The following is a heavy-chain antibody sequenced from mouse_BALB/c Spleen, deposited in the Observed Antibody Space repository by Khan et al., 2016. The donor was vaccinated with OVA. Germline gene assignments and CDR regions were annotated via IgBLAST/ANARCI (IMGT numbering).Heavy chain of an antibody. CDR1: GYTFTNYW. CDR3: SRGGAARATWDYFDC. Sequence: QVQLQQPGAELVRPGTSVKMSCKAAGYTFTNYWIGWVKQRPGHGLEWIGDTYPGGGYTNYNEKFKGKATLTADTSSSTAYMQLSGLTSEDSAIYYCSRGGAARATWDYFDCWGQGTTLTVSS. V-gene: IGHV1-63*02. CDR2: TYPGGGYT. D-gene: IGHD3-1*01. J-gene: IGHJ2*01.